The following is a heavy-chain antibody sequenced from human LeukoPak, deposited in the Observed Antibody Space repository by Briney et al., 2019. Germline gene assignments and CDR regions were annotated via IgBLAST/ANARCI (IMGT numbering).Heavy chain of an antibody. J-gene: IGHJ4*02. CDR1: GFTFSSYS. V-gene: IGHV3-48*02. D-gene: IGHD3-3*01. CDR3: ARDREWLVQHLDY. CDR2: ISSSSATI. Sequence: GRSLRLSCGASGFTFSSYSMNWVRQAPGKGLEWVSYISSSSATIYYADSVKGRFTISRDNPKNSLYLQMNSLRDDDTAVYYCARDREWLVQHLDYWGQGTLVTVSS.